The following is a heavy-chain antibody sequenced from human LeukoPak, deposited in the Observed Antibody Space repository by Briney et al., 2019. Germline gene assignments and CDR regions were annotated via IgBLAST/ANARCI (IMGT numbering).Heavy chain of an antibody. CDR1: TDSISSSSHH. Sequence: PSETLSLTCTVSTDSISSSSHHWGWIRQSPGKGLEWIGSIYYGRTTYYNPSLNSRVAISVVTSKNRFSLQLNSVTAADTAVYYCVRHDGRGGATMGALDSWGQGSLVTVSS. D-gene: IGHD5-12*01. J-gene: IGHJ4*02. CDR2: IYYGRTT. CDR3: VRHDGRGGATMGALDS. V-gene: IGHV4-39*01.